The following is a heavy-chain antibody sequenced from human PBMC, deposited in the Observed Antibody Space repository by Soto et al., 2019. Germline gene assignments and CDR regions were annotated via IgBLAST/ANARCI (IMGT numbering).Heavy chain of an antibody. V-gene: IGHV3-74*01. CDR3: GGVRRYGHNY. Sequence: WGSLRLSCGASGFSFTNYWMFWFRQPPGKGLVWVSHINSDGSTRTYADSVKGRFTISRDNAKNTLKLQMNSLGAEDTALYYCGGVRRYGHNYWGQGTLVNVSS. CDR1: GFSFTNYW. CDR2: INSDGSTR. D-gene: IGHD5-18*01. J-gene: IGHJ1*01.